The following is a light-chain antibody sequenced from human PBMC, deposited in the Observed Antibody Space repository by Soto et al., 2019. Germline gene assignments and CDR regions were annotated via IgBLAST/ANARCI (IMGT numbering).Light chain of an antibody. CDR2: GAS. CDR1: QVIRND. CDR3: LHDHNYPWT. J-gene: IGKJ1*01. Sequence: AIQMTQSPSSLSASVGDRVTITCRASQVIRNDLGWYQQKPEKAPKLLIYGASNLQSGVPSRFSGSGSGTDFTLTITSLQPEDFATYYCLHDHNYPWTFGQGTKVDIK. V-gene: IGKV1-6*01.